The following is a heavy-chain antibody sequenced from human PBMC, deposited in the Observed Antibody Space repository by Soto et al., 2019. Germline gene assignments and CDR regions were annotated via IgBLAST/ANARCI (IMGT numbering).Heavy chain of an antibody. CDR3: ARDKRIAAAGTQSYYYGMDV. D-gene: IGHD6-13*01. J-gene: IGHJ6*02. CDR1: GFTFSSYS. V-gene: IGHV3-21*06. Sequence: EVQLVESGGGLVKPGGSLRLSCAASGFTFSSYSMNWVRQAPGKGLEWVSSISSSSSYIYYADSVKGRFTISRDNAKNPLYLKMNSLRAEDTAVYYCARDKRIAAAGTQSYYYGMDVWGQGTTVTVSS. CDR2: ISSSSSYI.